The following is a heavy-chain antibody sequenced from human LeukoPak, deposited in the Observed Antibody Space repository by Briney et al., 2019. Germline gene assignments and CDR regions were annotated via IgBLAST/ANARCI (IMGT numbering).Heavy chain of an antibody. CDR1: GFTFSSYA. CDR2: LYSDGTT. Sequence: GGSLRLSCAASGFTFSSYAMSWVRQAPGKGLEWVSILYSDGTTYYADSVKGRFTISRDNSKNTLYLQMNSLRSEDTAVYYCARWKIGRIAAAGTLDYFDHWGQGTLVTVSS. V-gene: IGHV3-53*05. J-gene: IGHJ4*02. D-gene: IGHD6-13*01. CDR3: ARWKIGRIAAAGTLDYFDH.